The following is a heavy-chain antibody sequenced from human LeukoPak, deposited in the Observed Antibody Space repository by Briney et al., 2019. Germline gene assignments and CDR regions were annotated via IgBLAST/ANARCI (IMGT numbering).Heavy chain of an antibody. Sequence: SETLSLTRTVSGGSISSYYWSWIRQPPGKGLEWIGYIYYSGSTNYNPSLKSRVTISVDTSKNQFSLKLSSVTAADTAVYYCARIRDDYGDFILDYWGQGTLVTVSS. J-gene: IGHJ4*02. D-gene: IGHD4-17*01. V-gene: IGHV4-59*01. CDR1: GGSISSYY. CDR3: ARIRDDYGDFILDY. CDR2: IYYSGST.